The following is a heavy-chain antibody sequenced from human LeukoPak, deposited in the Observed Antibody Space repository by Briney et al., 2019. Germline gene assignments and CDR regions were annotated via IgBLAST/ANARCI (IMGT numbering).Heavy chain of an antibody. J-gene: IGHJ4*02. CDR1: GFTFSNYA. Sequence: HPGRSLRLSCAASGFTFSNYAMHWIRQAPGKGLEWVAVISYDGSIKYYADSLKGRFTISRDNSKNTLYLQMNSLRAGDTAVYYCARTLALYGSGSFFDFWGQGTLVTVSS. CDR3: ARTLALYGSGSFFDF. CDR2: ISYDGSIK. V-gene: IGHV3-30-3*01. D-gene: IGHD3-10*01.